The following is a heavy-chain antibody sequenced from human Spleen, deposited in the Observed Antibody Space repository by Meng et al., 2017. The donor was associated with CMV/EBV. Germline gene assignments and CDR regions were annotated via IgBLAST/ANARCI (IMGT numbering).Heavy chain of an antibody. CDR3: ATGYYARGDY. CDR1: GVSMSSTSNY. V-gene: IGHV4-39*07. J-gene: IGHJ4*02. D-gene: IGHD3-10*01. Sequence: CTVSGVSMSSTSNYWGWIRQPPGKGLEWIGSIYYSGSTYYNSSLKSRLTISVDTSKNQFSLKLSSVTAADTAVYYCATGYYARGDYWGQGTLVTVSS. CDR2: IYYSGST.